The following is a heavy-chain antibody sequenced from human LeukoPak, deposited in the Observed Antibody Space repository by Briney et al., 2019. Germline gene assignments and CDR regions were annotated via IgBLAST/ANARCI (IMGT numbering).Heavy chain of an antibody. CDR3: ARAPTSVSNPYYFDS. Sequence: GESLKISCKGSGYSFSNYWIAWVRQMPGKGLEYMGIIYPGDYDTRYSPSFRGQVTISVDKSIATAYLQWASLKASDPATYYCARAPTSVSNPYYFDSWGQGTLVTVSS. D-gene: IGHD4-11*01. CDR2: IYPGDYDT. J-gene: IGHJ4*02. CDR1: GYSFSNYW. V-gene: IGHV5-51*01.